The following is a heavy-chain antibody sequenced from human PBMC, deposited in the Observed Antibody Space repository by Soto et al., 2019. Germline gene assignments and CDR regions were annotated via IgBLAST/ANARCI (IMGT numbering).Heavy chain of an antibody. CDR3: ARGPPRDIVVVPAAKYYYYYGMDV. Sequence: ASVKVSCKASGYTFTGYYMHWVRQAPGQWLEWMGWINPNSGGTNYAQKFQGWVTMTRDTSISTAYMELSRLRSDDTAVYYCARGPPRDIVVVPAAKYYYYYGMDVWGQGTTVTVSS. J-gene: IGHJ6*02. V-gene: IGHV1-2*04. CDR1: GYTFTGYY. D-gene: IGHD2-2*01. CDR2: INPNSGGT.